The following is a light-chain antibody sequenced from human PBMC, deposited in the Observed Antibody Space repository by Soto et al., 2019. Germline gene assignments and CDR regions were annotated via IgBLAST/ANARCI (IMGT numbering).Light chain of an antibody. CDR2: KAS. Sequence: DIQMSQSPSSLSASVGDRVTITCRASQTIDSWLAWYQQRPGKPPNLLIYKASTLASGVPSRFSGTGSGTEFTLTISNLQPDDFATYFCQQYNSFSLITFGQGTRLEIK. J-gene: IGKJ5*01. CDR1: QTIDSW. CDR3: QQYNSFSLIT. V-gene: IGKV1-5*03.